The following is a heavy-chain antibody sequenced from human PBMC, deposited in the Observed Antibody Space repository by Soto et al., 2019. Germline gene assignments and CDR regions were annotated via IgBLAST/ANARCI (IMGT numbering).Heavy chain of an antibody. J-gene: IGHJ3*01. CDR3: AKCPCYCSGGRCAGISVFDL. Sequence: EVQLVGSGGGLVQPGRSLRLSCAASGFTFDDYAMHWVRQAPGKGLEWVSGIGSNGGSIGYADSVKGRFIISRDNAKYSLCLQMYRLSAEDMTLYYCAKCPCYCSGGRCAGISVFDLRRQGTLVTVA. CDR2: IGSNGGSI. V-gene: IGHV3-9*03. D-gene: IGHD2-15*01. CDR1: GFTFDDYA.